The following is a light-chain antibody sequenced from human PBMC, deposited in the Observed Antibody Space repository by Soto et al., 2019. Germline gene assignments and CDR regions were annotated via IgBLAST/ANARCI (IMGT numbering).Light chain of an antibody. CDR3: QSADSSGTYWV. V-gene: IGLV3-25*02. CDR1: ALPKQY. Sequence: SYELTQPPSVSVSPGQTARITCSGDALPKQYAYWYQQKPGQAPVLVIYKDSERPSGIPERFSGSSSGTTVTLTISGVQAEDEADYYCQSADSSGTYWVLGGGTK. CDR2: KDS. J-gene: IGLJ3*02.